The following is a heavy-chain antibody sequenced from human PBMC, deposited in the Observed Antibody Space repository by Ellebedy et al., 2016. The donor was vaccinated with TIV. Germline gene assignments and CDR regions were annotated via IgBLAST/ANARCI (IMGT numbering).Heavy chain of an antibody. V-gene: IGHV1-46*02. D-gene: IGHD3-16*01. Sequence: AASVKVSCKASGYTFNRYYIHWVRQAPGQGLEWKGLLNLLGETTTNAQKFRGRVIMTWDASSTTADMELSSLTSNDTALYNCARGDPDHWGQGTLVTVAS. CDR1: GYTFNRYY. CDR3: ARGDPDH. CDR2: LNLLGETT. J-gene: IGHJ4*02.